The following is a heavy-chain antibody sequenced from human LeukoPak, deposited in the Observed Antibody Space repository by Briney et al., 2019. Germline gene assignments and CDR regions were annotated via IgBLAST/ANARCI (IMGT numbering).Heavy chain of an antibody. V-gene: IGHV4-39*01. CDR2: IYYSGST. CDR3: ASPFGRAARFFLYY. D-gene: IGHD6-6*01. CDR1: GGSISSSSYY. Sequence: SETLSLTCTVSGGSISSSSYYWGWIRQPPGKGLEWIGSIYYSGSTYYNPSLKSRVTISVDTSKNQFSLKLSSVTAADTAVYYCASPFGRAARFFLYYWGQGTLVTVSS. J-gene: IGHJ4*02.